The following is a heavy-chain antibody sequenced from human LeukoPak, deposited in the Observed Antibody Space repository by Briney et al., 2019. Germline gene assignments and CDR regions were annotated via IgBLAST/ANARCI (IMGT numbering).Heavy chain of an antibody. V-gene: IGHV4-4*07. D-gene: IGHD1-26*01. CDR2: IYTSGST. Sequence: PSETLSLTCTVSGGSISSYYWSWIRRPAGKGLEWIGRIYTSGSTNYNPSLKSRVTMSVDTSKNQFSLKLSSVTAADTAVYYCAGSGTAGAFDIWGQGTMVTVSS. J-gene: IGHJ3*02. CDR3: AGSGTAGAFDI. CDR1: GGSISSYY.